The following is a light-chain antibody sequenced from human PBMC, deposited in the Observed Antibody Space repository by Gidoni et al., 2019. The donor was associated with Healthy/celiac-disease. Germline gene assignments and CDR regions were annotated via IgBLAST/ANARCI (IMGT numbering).Light chain of an antibody. Sequence: GSPGQSITISCTGTSSDVGGYNYVSWYQQHPGKAPKLMIYDVSNRPSGVSNRFSGSKSGNTASLTISGHQAEDEADYYCSSYTSSSTWVFGGGTKLTVL. CDR3: SSYTSSSTWV. J-gene: IGLJ3*02. V-gene: IGLV2-14*03. CDR1: SSDVGGYNY. CDR2: DVS.